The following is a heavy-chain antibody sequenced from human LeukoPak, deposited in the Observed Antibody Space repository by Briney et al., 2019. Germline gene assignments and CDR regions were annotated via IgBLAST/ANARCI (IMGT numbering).Heavy chain of an antibody. CDR1: CYTFTSYG. J-gene: IGHJ6*02. D-gene: IGHD4-17*01. V-gene: IGHV1-18*01. Sequence: GASVKVSCKASCYTFTSYGISWVRQAPGQGLEWMGWISAYNGNTNYAQKLQGRVTMTTDTSTSTAYMELRSLRSDDTAVYYCARVENDYGDYYYYGMDVWGQGTTVTVSS. CDR2: ISAYNGNT. CDR3: ARVENDYGDYYYYGMDV.